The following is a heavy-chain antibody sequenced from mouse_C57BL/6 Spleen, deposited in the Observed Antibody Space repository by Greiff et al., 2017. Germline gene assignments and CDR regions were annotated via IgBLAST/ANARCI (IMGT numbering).Heavy chain of an antibody. D-gene: IGHD2-1*01. CDR2: ISSGGDYI. CDR1: GFTFSSYA. J-gene: IGHJ2*01. Sequence: EVKLVESGEGLVKPGGSLKLSCAASGFTFSSYAMSWVRQTPEKRLEWVAYISSGGDYIYYADTVKGRFTISRDNARNTLYLQMSSLKSEDTAMYYCTRDLLAKKRGDYWGQGTTLTVSS. V-gene: IGHV5-9-1*02. CDR3: TRDLLAKKRGDY.